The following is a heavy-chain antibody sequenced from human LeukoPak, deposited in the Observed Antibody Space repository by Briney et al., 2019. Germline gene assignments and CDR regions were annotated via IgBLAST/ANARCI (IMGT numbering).Heavy chain of an antibody. J-gene: IGHJ5*02. D-gene: IGHD2-21*02. Sequence: GASVKVSCKASGYTFTGYYIHWVRQPPGQGLEWMGWINPKSGGTTYAQKFQGRVTMTRDTSIKTAYMELSRLTSDDTAVFYCAKDRAVVTATSPNWLDPWGQGTLVTVSS. CDR2: INPKSGGT. V-gene: IGHV1-2*02. CDR3: AKDRAVVTATSPNWLDP. CDR1: GYTFTGYY.